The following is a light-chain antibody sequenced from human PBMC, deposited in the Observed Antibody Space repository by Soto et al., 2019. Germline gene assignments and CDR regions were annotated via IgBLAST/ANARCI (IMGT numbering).Light chain of an antibody. V-gene: IGKV1-39*01. J-gene: IGKJ1*01. CDR2: DAS. CDR1: QSISTY. Sequence: DIQMTQSPSSLSASVGDRVTIPCRASQSISTYLNWYQQKPGKAPKLVIYDASTLQSGVPSRFSGSGSGTDFTRTISSLQPEDYATYYCQQSYRTPRTFGQGTKVEIK. CDR3: QQSYRTPRT.